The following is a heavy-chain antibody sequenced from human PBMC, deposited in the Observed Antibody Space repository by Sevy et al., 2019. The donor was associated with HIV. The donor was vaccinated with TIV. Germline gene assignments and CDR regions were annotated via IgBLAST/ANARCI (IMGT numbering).Heavy chain of an antibody. V-gene: IGHV3-48*02. CDR2: ISSSSINI. J-gene: IGHJ6*02. D-gene: IGHD3-9*01. Sequence: GGSLRLSCAASGFTFSSNSMNWVRQAPGKGLEWVSYISSSSINIYYADSLKGRFTTSSDNTKKYLYLQMNSLRDEDTAVYYCASDVEYYDILTGDYKGYGRDVWGQGTTVTVSS. CDR1: GFTFSSNS. CDR3: ASDVEYYDILTGDYKGYGRDV.